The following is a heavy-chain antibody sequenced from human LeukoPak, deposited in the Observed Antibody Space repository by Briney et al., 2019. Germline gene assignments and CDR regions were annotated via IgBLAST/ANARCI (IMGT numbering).Heavy chain of an antibody. Sequence: KSGPTLVKPTQTLTLTCTFSGFSLSTSGVGVGWIRQPPGKALEWLALIYWNDDKRYSPSLKSRLTITKDTSKNQVVLTMTNMDPVDTATYYCAHSLCGIVHFWSGYFDYGPGPKAYYFDYWGQGTLVTVSS. J-gene: IGHJ4*02. CDR2: IYWNDDK. D-gene: IGHD3-3*02. CDR3: AHSLCGIVHFWSGYFDYGPGPKAYYFDY. CDR1: GFSLSTSGVG. V-gene: IGHV2-5*01.